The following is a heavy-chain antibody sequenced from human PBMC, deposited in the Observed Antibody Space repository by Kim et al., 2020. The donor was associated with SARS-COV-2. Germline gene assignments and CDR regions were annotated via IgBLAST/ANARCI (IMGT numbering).Heavy chain of an antibody. CDR1: GFTFSSYG. V-gene: IGHV3-30*18. CDR3: VKLSEAKTFYSNWGFDF. J-gene: IGHJ4*02. D-gene: IGHD4-4*01. Sequence: GGSLRLSCSASGFTFSSYGMHWVRQAPGKGLEWVAVISGDGNRKYYVDSVKGRFTISRDNSKNTLYLQLSSLRAEDTAVYYCVKLSEAKTFYSNWGFDFGGQGTLVTVSS. CDR2: ISGDGNRK.